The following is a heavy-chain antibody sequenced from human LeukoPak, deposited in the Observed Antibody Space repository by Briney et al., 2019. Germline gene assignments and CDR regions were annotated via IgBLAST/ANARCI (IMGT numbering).Heavy chain of an antibody. D-gene: IGHD6-13*01. CDR3: VRDAFPYTSSFYREGYRNYFALDV. CDR2: MNPNSGNT. J-gene: IGHJ6*02. CDR1: GYTFTSYD. Sequence: ASVKVSCKASGYTFTSYDINWVRQATGQGLEWMGWMNPNSGNTGYAQKFQGRVTITRNTSISTAYMELSSLRSEDTALYYCVRDAFPYTSSFYREGYRNYFALDVWGQGTTVIVSS. V-gene: IGHV1-8*03.